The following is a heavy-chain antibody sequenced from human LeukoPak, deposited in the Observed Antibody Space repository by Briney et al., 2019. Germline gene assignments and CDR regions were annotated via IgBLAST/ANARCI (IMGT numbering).Heavy chain of an antibody. CDR3: ARGWIQLWPPTADYYGMDV. CDR2: ISSSSSYI. D-gene: IGHD5-18*01. Sequence: GGSLRLSCAASGFTFSSYEMNWVRQAPGKGLEWVSSISSSSSYIYYADSVKGRFTISRDNAKNSLYLQMNSLRAEDTAVYYCARGWIQLWPPTADYYGMDVWGQGTTVTVSS. J-gene: IGHJ6*02. V-gene: IGHV3-21*01. CDR1: GFTFSSYE.